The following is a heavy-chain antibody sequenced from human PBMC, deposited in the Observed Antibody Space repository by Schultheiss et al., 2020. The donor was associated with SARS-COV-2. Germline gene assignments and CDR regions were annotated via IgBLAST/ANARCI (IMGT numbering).Heavy chain of an antibody. CDR3: AHSGRRDPRYYGVDV. J-gene: IGHJ6*02. CDR2: IYWDDDK. V-gene: IGHV2-5*08. Sequence: SGPTLVKPTQTLTLTCTFSGFSLSTSGMCVSWIRQPPGKALEWLALIYWDDDKRYSTSLKTRLTISKDTSKNQVVLTMTNMDPVDTATYYCAHSGRRDPRYYGVDVLGQGTTVTVSS. D-gene: IGHD1-26*01. CDR1: GFSLSTSGMC.